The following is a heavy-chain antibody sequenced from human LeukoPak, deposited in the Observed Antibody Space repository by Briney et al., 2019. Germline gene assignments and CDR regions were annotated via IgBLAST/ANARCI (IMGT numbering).Heavy chain of an antibody. V-gene: IGHV4-59*08. CDR2: IYYSGST. CDR1: GGSISSYY. D-gene: IGHD5-12*01. Sequence: SETLSLTCTVSGGSISSYYWSWIRQPPGKGLEWIGYIYYSGSTNYNSSLKSGVTISVDTSKNQFSLKLSSVTAANTAVYYCARHSGYDHNWFDPWGQGTLVTVSS. CDR3: ARHSGYDHNWFDP. J-gene: IGHJ5*02.